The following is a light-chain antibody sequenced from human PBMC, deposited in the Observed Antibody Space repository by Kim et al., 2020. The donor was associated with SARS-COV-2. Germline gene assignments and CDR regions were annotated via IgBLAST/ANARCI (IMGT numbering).Light chain of an antibody. V-gene: IGLV3-25*03. CDR3: QSADGSGTYV. CDR1: TLPQKQ. Sequence: SYELTQPPSLSVSPGQTARITCSGDTLPQKQTYWYQQKSVQAPLLVIYKHNDRPSWIPARFSSSSSGTTVTLTISGVQAEDDADYYCQSADGSGTYVFGTETKVTIL. CDR2: KHN. J-gene: IGLJ1*01.